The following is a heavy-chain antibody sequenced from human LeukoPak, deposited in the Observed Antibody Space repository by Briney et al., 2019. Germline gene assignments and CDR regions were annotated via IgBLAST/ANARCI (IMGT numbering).Heavy chain of an antibody. Sequence: SVKVSCKASGGTFSSYAISWVRRAPGQGPEWMGGIIPIFGTANYAQKFQGRVTITTDESTSTAYMELSSLRSEDTAVYYCARISEGSYGGNQYFDYWGQGTLVTVSS. D-gene: IGHD4-23*01. J-gene: IGHJ4*02. V-gene: IGHV1-69*05. CDR2: IIPIFGTA. CDR3: ARISEGSYGGNQYFDY. CDR1: GGTFSSYA.